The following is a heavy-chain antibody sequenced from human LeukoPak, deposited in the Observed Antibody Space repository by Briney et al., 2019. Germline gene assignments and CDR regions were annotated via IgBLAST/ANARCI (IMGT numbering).Heavy chain of an antibody. CDR1: KFAFSSYA. CDR3: AREGAGFQH. D-gene: IGHD3-10*01. V-gene: IGHV3-53*01. Sequence: PGGSLRLSCAASKFAFSSYAMSWVRQAPGKGLEWVSVISTGGSTYYADSVKGRFTLSRDNSKNTLSLQMNSLRVDDTAVYYCAREGAGFQHWGQGTLVTVSS. CDR2: ISTGGST. J-gene: IGHJ1*01.